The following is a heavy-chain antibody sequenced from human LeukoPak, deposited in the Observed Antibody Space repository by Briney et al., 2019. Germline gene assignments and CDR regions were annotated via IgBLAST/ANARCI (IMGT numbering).Heavy chain of an antibody. CDR3: ARRRGDV. V-gene: IGHV4-39*01. Sequence: PSETLSLTCTVSGGSISSSSDYWAWIRQPPGKGLEWIGITYYSGSTYYNPSLKSRVTISVDTSKNQFSLKLSSVTAADTAVYYCARRRGDVWGKGTTVTVSS. CDR1: GGSISSSSDY. J-gene: IGHJ6*04. CDR2: TYYSGST.